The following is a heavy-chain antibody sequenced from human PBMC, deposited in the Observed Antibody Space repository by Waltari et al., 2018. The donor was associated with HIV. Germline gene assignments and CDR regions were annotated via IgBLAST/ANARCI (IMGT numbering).Heavy chain of an antibody. Sequence: QVQLQESGPGLVKPSETLSLTCAVSGYSISSGYYWGWIRQPPGKGLAWIGSSYHSGSTYYNPALKSRVTISVDTSKNQFSLKLSSVTAADTAVYYCARDMEAQETRRFDYWGQGTLVTVSS. J-gene: IGHJ4*02. CDR1: GYSISSGYY. CDR2: SYHSGST. D-gene: IGHD3-10*01. V-gene: IGHV4-38-2*02. CDR3: ARDMEAQETRRFDY.